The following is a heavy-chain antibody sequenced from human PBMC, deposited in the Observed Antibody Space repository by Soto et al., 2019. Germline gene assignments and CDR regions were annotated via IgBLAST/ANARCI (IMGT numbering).Heavy chain of an antibody. CDR2: IVVGSGNT. CDR3: AASGSGMTYGMGV. J-gene: IGHJ6*02. CDR1: GFTFTSSA. V-gene: IGHV1-58*02. D-gene: IGHD3-10*01. Sequence: GASAKVSCKASGFTFTSSAMQWVQQARGQRLEWIGWIVVGSGNTNYAQKFQERVTITRDMSTSIAYMELSSLRSEDTAVYYCAASGSGMTYGMGVWGQGTTVTVSS.